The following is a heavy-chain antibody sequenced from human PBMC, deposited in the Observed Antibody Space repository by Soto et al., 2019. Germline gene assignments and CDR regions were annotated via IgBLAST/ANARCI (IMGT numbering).Heavy chain of an antibody. V-gene: IGHV3-23*01. CDR2: ISGSGDST. D-gene: IGHD6-19*01. CDR1: GFTFSSYA. CDR3: ARDGSSSGIDY. J-gene: IGHJ4*02. Sequence: PGGSLRLSCAASGFTFSSYAMNWVRQAPGKGLEWVSVISGSGDSTYYADSVKGRFTISRDNAKNSLYLQMNSLRAEDTAVYYCARDGSSSGIDYWGQGTLVTVSS.